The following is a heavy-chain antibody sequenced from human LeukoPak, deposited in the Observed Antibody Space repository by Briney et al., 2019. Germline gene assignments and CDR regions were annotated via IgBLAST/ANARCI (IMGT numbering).Heavy chain of an antibody. V-gene: IGHV1-8*03. CDR3: ARVGGVAAAGWYFDY. Sequence: ASVKVSCKASGYSFTNYDINWVRQATGQGLEWMGWMNPNSGITAYAQKFQGRVTITRNTSISTAYMELSSLRSEDTAVYYCARVGGVAAAGWYFDYWGQGTLVTVSS. CDR1: GYSFTNYD. D-gene: IGHD6-13*01. J-gene: IGHJ4*02. CDR2: MNPNSGIT.